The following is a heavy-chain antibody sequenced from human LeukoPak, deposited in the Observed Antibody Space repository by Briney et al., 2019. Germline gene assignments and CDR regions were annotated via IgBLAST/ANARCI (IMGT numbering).Heavy chain of an antibody. CDR3: ARGGGYYYVDFDY. J-gene: IGHJ4*02. CDR2: INHSGST. CDR1: GGSFSGYY. V-gene: IGHV4-34*01. Sequence: SETLSLTCAVYGGSFSGYYWSWIRQPPGKGLEWIGEINHSGSTNYNPSLKSRVTISVDTSKNQFSLKLSSVTAADTAVYYCARGGGYYYVDFDYWGQGTLVTVSS. D-gene: IGHD3-22*01.